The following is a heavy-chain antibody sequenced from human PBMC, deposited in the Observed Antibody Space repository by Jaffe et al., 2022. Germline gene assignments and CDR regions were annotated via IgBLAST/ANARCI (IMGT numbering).Heavy chain of an antibody. CDR2: ISGSGGST. D-gene: IGHD5-12*01. J-gene: IGHJ4*02. CDR1: GFTFSSYA. Sequence: EVQLLESGGGLVQPGGSLRLSCAASGFTFSSYAMSWVRQAPGKGLEWVSAISGSGGSTYYADSVKGRFTISRDNSKNTLYLQMNSLRAEDTAVYYCSGGYDPRGTSRGFDYWGQGTLVTVSS. V-gene: IGHV3-23*01. CDR3: SGGYDPRGTSRGFDY.